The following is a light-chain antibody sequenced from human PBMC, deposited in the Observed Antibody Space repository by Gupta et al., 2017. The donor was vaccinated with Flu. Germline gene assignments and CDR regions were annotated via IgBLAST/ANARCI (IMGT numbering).Light chain of an antibody. Sequence: DVQVTPSPSSLSASVGDRVTIICRTSWDIGDDLGWYQQTPGKAPRRLIFGASKVESGVPSRFSGSRSGTEFTLTVTNVQPEDFAKYCCRQHKFFPWTFGQGTRLEIK. J-gene: IGKJ1*01. CDR1: WDIGDD. CDR2: GAS. V-gene: IGKV1-17*02. CDR3: RQHKFFPWT.